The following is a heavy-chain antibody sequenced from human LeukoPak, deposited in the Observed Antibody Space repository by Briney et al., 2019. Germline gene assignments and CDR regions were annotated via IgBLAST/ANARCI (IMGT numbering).Heavy chain of an antibody. J-gene: IGHJ5*02. CDR3: ARDSRRVPDP. CDR1: GYTLTELS. D-gene: IGHD2-2*01. Sequence: ASVKVSCKVSGYTLTELSMHWVRQAPGKGLEWMGWINPNSGGTNYAQKFQGRVTMTRDTSISTAYMELSRLRSDDTAVYYCARDSRRVPDPWGQGTLVTVSS. V-gene: IGHV1-2*02. CDR2: INPNSGGT.